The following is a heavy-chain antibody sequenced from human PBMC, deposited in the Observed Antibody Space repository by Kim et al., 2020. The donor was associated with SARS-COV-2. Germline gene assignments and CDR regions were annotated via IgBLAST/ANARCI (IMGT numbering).Heavy chain of an antibody. CDR1: GFIFRNYG. D-gene: IGHD4-17*01. V-gene: IGHV3-33*06. CDR3: AKAPADGDYYY. J-gene: IGHJ4*02. CDR2: IWYDGSIK. Sequence: GGSLRLSCAASGFIFRNYGMHWVRQAPGKGLEWVAVIWYDGSIKYYADSVKGRFTISRDNSKNSLYLQMNSLRAEDTAVYYCAKAPADGDYYYWVQGTLVTDSP.